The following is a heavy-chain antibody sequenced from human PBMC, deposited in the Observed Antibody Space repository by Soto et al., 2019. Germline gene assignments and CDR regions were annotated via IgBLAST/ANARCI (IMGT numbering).Heavy chain of an antibody. CDR3: GKVLAGATRHTDSDS. Sequence: PSETLSLTCTVSGGSIYRSGYYWGWIRQPPGRGLEWIGNIDYNGVTYSNPSLKSRVTISRDTSKNQFSLKLTSVTAADTALYYCGKVLAGATRHTDSDSWGPGTLVTVSS. CDR1: GGSIYRSGYY. J-gene: IGHJ4*02. CDR2: IDYNGVT. D-gene: IGHD2-15*01. V-gene: IGHV4-39*01.